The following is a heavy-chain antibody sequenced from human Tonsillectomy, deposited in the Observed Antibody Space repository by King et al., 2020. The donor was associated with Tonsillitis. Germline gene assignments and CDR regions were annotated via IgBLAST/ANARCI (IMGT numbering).Heavy chain of an antibody. CDR1: GFTFHEYA. V-gene: IGHV3-9*01. J-gene: IGHJ5*02. CDR3: AKGGSSGYYPLTRNWVDP. CDR2: INWNSGNI. D-gene: IGHD3-22*01. Sequence: VQLVESGGGLIQPGRSLRLSCEASGFTFHEYAMHWVRQAPGKGLEWVSTINWNSGNIAYADSVKGRFTISRDNAKNSLYLQMSSLRAEDTALYYCAKGGSSGYYPLTRNWVDPWGQGTLVTVAS.